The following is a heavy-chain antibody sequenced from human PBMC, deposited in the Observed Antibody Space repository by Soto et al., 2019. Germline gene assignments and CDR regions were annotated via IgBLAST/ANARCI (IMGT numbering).Heavy chain of an antibody. J-gene: IGHJ5*02. CDR1: GFTFSSYS. CDR2: ISSSSSTI. D-gene: IGHD3-3*01. CDR3: ARDLFYDFWSGYYP. V-gene: IGHV3-48*02. Sequence: PGGSLRLSCAGSGFTFSSYSMNWGRQAPGKGLEWVSYISSSSSTIYYADSVKGRFTISRDNAKNSLYLQMNSLRDEDTAVYYCARDLFYDFWSGYYPWGQGTLVTVSS.